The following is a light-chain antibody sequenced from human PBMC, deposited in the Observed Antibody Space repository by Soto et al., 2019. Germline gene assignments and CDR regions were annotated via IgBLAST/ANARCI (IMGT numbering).Light chain of an antibody. CDR1: QSVSSSY. J-gene: IGKJ4*01. V-gene: IGKV3-20*01. CDR2: GAS. CDR3: QPYGSSPAT. Sequence: EIVLTQSPGTLSLSPGERATLSCRASQSVSSSYLAWYQQKPGQAPGRLIYGASSRATGIPDRFSGSGSGTDFTLTISRLEPEDFAVDYCQPYGSSPATFGGGTKVEIK.